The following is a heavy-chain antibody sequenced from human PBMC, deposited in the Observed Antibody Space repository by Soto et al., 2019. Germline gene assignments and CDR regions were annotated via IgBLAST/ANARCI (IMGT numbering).Heavy chain of an antibody. V-gene: IGHV1-69*06. Sequence: QVQLVQSGAEVKKPGSSVKVSCKASGGTFSSYAISWVRQAPGQGLVWMGGIIPIFGTANYAQKFQGRATITADKSTSTAYMELSSLRSEDTAVYYCARQVLDSYGYEEYYFDYWGQGTLVTVSS. J-gene: IGHJ4*02. D-gene: IGHD5-18*01. CDR2: IIPIFGTA. CDR3: ARQVLDSYGYEEYYFDY. CDR1: GGTFSSYA.